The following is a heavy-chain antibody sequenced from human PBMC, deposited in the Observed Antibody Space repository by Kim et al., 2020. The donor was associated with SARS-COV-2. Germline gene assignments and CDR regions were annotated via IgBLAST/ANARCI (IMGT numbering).Heavy chain of an antibody. CDR1: GFTFSSYS. J-gene: IGHJ4*02. V-gene: IGHV3-48*02. D-gene: IGHD3-22*01. CDR3: ARDLVRNYYEPHPG. CDR2: ISSSSSTI. Sequence: GGSLRLSCAASGFTFSSYSMNWVRQAPGKGLEWVSYISSSSSTIYYADSVKGRFTISRDNAKNSLYLQMNSLRDEDTAVYYCARDLVRNYYEPHPGWGQGTLVTVSS.